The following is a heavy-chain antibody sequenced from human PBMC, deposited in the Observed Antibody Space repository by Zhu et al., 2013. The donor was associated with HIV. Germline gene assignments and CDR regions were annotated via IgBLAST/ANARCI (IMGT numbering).Heavy chain of an antibody. D-gene: IGHD6-13*01. Sequence: QVQLVQSGAEVKKPGASVRVSCRASGYIFTNYDINWVRQAPGQGLEWMGWVHPKSGDTGYAQNFQGRVTMTSNTSISTAYMELSSLRSEDTAVYYCAKGSRELRSSSTWYRPFWWFDPWGQGTLVTVSS. J-gene: IGHJ5*02. CDR2: VHPKSGDT. CDR3: AKGSRELRSSSTWYRPFWWFDP. CDR1: GYIFTNYD. V-gene: IGHV1-8*01.